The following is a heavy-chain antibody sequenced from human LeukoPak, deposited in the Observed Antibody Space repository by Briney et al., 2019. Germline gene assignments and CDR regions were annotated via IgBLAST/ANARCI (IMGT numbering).Heavy chain of an antibody. D-gene: IGHD1-14*01. CDR1: GFTFSSYA. CDR3: AREDPEAFDI. V-gene: IGHV3-64*01. CDR2: ISSNGGST. J-gene: IGHJ3*02. Sequence: GGSLRLSCAAFGFTFSSYAMHWVRQAPGKGLEYVSAISSNGGSTYYANSVKGRFTISRDNSKNTLYLQMGSLRAEDMAVYYCAREDPEAFDIWGQGTMVTVSS.